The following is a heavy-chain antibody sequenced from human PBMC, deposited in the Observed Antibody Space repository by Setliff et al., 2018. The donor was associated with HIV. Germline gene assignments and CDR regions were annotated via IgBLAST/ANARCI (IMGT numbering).Heavy chain of an antibody. CDR3: AKDRPGDGGNSNHAFDI. Sequence: GSLRLSCAASGFTFSSYAMSWVRQAPGKGLEWVSAISGSGGSTYYADSVKGRFTISRDNSKNTLYLQMNSLRAEDTAVYYCAKDRPGDGGNSNHAFDIWGQGTMVTVSS. J-gene: IGHJ3*02. CDR2: ISGSGGST. CDR1: GFTFSSYA. V-gene: IGHV3-23*01. D-gene: IGHD2-21*02.